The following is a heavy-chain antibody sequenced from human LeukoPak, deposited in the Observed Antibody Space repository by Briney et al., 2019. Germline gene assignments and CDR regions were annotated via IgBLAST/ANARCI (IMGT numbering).Heavy chain of an antibody. J-gene: IGHJ4*02. V-gene: IGHV3-43D*03. CDR3: AKDKEAGATYFDY. CDR2: ISWDSGNT. D-gene: IGHD1-26*01. Sequence: GGSLRLSCAASGFTFNDYAMHWVRQAPGKGLEWVSLISWDSGNTYYADSVKGRFTISRDNSKNSLSLQMNSLRAEDTALYYCAKDKEAGATYFDYWGQGTLVTVSS. CDR1: GFTFNDYA.